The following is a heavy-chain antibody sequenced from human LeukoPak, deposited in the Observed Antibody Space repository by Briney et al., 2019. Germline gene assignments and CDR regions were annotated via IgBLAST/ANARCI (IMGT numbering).Heavy chain of an antibody. D-gene: IGHD5-24*01. J-gene: IGHJ3*01. CDR1: GFTFSSYA. Sequence: PGGSLRLSCAASGFTFSSYAMSWVRQAPGKGLEWVAAISDTGADSYYADSVKGRVTISRDNSRNTLYLQTSGLRGDDTAIYYCARDIQLSTWGLGTMVTVSS. V-gene: IGHV3-23*01. CDR3: ARDIQLST. CDR2: ISDTGADS.